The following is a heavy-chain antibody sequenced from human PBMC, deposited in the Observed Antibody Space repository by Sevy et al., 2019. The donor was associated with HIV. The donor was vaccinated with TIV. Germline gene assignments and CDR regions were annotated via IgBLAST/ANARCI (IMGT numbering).Heavy chain of an antibody. CDR2: ISTYNGHT. CDR3: ARDRIAAAAIFYHYGMDV. D-gene: IGHD2-2*01. CDR1: GYTFTNYG. Sequence: ASVKVSCTASGYTFTNYGVTWVRQAPGQGFEWMGWISTYNGHTKDAQKFQDRVTLTTDTSTNTAYMEVRSLTSDDSAIYYCARDRIAAAAIFYHYGMDVWGQGTAVTVSS. J-gene: IGHJ6*02. V-gene: IGHV1-18*04.